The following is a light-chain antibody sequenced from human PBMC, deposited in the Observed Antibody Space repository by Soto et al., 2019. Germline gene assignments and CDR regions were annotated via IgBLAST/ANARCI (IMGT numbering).Light chain of an antibody. Sequence: EIVLTQSPGTQSLSPGETATLSCRASQSVTSTYLAWYQQKPGQAPRILIYAASSRATGIPERFSGSGSGTDFTLSIRRLEPEDFAVYYCQQYDTSPLTFGGGTKLEIK. CDR1: QSVTSTY. V-gene: IGKV3-20*01. CDR3: QQYDTSPLT. J-gene: IGKJ4*01. CDR2: AAS.